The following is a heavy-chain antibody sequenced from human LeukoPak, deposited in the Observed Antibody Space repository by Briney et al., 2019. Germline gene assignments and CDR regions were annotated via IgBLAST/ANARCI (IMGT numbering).Heavy chain of an antibody. V-gene: IGHV4-38-2*02. D-gene: IGHD3-9*01. Sequence: PSETLSLTCTVSGYSISSGYYWGWIRQPPGKGLEWIGSIYHSGSTYYNPSLKSRVTISVDTSKNQFSLKLSSVTAADTAVYYCARGPLNGITEYFQRWGQGTLVTVSS. J-gene: IGHJ1*01. CDR1: GYSISSGYY. CDR3: ARGPLNGITEYFQR. CDR2: IYHSGST.